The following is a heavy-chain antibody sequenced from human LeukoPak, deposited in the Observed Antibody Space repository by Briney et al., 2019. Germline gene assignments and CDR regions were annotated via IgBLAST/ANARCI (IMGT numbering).Heavy chain of an antibody. V-gene: IGHV3-11*01. Sequence: GGSLRLSCAASGFIFSDYYMSWIRQAPGRGLEWISYISRSGTTIYYADSVKGRFTISRDNAKNSLYLQMNTLRAEDTAMYYCARRIAVAGTGLWGAFDIWGQGTMVTVSS. CDR3: ARRIAVAGTGLWGAFDI. CDR1: GFIFSDYY. J-gene: IGHJ3*02. CDR2: ISRSGTTI. D-gene: IGHD6-19*01.